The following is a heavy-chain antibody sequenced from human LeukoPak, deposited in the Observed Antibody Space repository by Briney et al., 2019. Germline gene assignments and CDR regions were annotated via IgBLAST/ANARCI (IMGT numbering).Heavy chain of an antibody. CDR1: SGSISTYY. CDR3: AREPEGPSFDY. J-gene: IGHJ4*02. V-gene: IGHV4-59*12. D-gene: IGHD1-14*01. CDR2: IYYSGST. Sequence: SETLSLTCTVSSGSISTYYWSWIRQPPGKGLEWIGYIYYSGSTYYNPSLKSRVTISVDTSKNQFSLKLSSVTAADTAVYYCAREPEGPSFDYWGQGTLVTVSS.